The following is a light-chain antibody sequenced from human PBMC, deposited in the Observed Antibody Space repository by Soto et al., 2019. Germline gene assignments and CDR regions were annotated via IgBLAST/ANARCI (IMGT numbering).Light chain of an antibody. CDR1: SSDVGGYSH. V-gene: IGLV2-11*01. J-gene: IGLJ3*02. CDR3: CSYAGNYSWV. Sequence: QSALTQPRSVSGSPGQSVTISCTGSSSDVGGYSHVSWFQQHPGKAPKLMIYDVTKRPSGVPDRFSGSKSGNTASLTISGLQAEDEADYYCCSYAGNYSWVFGGGTKLTVL. CDR2: DVT.